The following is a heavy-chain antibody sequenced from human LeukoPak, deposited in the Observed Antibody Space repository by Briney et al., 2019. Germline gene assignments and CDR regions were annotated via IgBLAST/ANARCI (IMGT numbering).Heavy chain of an antibody. CDR3: ARASGDFCTSSTCFKSLYYYYMDV. CDR2: INPNSGGT. Sequence: ASVKVSCKASGYTFTGYYMHWARQAPGQGLEWMGWINPNSGGTNYAQKFQGRATMTRDTSISTAYMELNRLRSDDTAVYYCARASGDFCTSSTCFKSLYYYYMDVWGKGTTVTVSS. D-gene: IGHD2-2*01. J-gene: IGHJ6*03. V-gene: IGHV1-2*02. CDR1: GYTFTGYY.